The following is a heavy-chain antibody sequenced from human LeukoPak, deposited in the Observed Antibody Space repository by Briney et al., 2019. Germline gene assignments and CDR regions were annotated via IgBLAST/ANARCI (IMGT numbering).Heavy chain of an antibody. Sequence: SETLSLTCAVYGVSFSGYYWSWIRQPPGKGLEWIGEINHSGSTNYNPSLKSRVTISVDTSKNQFSLKLSPVTAADTAVYYCARGHRYCSSTSCPTPFDPWGQGTLVTVSS. CDR2: INHSGST. CDR3: ARGHRYCSSTSCPTPFDP. D-gene: IGHD2-2*01. J-gene: IGHJ5*02. V-gene: IGHV4-34*01. CDR1: GVSFSGYY.